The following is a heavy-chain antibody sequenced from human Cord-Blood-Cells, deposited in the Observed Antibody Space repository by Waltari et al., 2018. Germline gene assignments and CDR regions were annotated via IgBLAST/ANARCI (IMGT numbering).Heavy chain of an antibody. Sequence: QVQLQESGPGLVKPSETLSLTCAVSGYSLRSGSYCGWIRPPPGKGLEWIGSIFHSGSTYYNPSLKSRVTISVDTSKNQFSLKLSSVTAADTAVYYCARGRLHGDSGYDYFDYWGQGTLVTVSS. CDR3: ARGRLHGDSGYDYFDY. CDR1: GYSLRSGSY. D-gene: IGHD5-12*01. CDR2: IFHSGST. J-gene: IGHJ4*02. V-gene: IGHV4-38-2*01.